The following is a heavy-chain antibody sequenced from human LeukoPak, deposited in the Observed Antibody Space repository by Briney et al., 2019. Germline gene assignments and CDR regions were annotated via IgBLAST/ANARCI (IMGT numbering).Heavy chain of an antibody. CDR3: ARAGRRITMVRGVIAPAMNFDY. Sequence: SETLSLTCAVYGGSFSGYYWSWIRQPPGKGLEWIGEINHSGSTNYNPSLKSRVTISVDTSKNQFSLKLSSVTAADTAVYYCARAGRRITMVRGVIAPAMNFDYWGQGTLVTVSS. J-gene: IGHJ4*02. V-gene: IGHV4-34*01. CDR2: INHSGST. CDR1: GGSFSGYY. D-gene: IGHD3-10*01.